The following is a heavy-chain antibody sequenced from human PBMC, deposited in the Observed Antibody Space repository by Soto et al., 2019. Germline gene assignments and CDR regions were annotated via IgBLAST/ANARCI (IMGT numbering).Heavy chain of an antibody. Sequence: QLQLQESGPGLVKPSETLSLTCTVSGGSISSSSYYWGWIRQPPGKGLEWIGSIYYSGSTYYNPSLKSRVTISVDTSKNQFSLKLSSVTAADTAVYYCARRGVRGSAEYFQHWGQGTLVTVSS. CDR3: ARRGVRGSAEYFQH. V-gene: IGHV4-39*01. CDR1: GGSISSSSYY. CDR2: IYYSGST. J-gene: IGHJ1*01. D-gene: IGHD3-10*01.